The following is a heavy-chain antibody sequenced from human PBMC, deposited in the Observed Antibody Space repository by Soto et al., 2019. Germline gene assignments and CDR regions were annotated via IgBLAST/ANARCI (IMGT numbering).Heavy chain of an antibody. D-gene: IGHD3-16*01. J-gene: IGHJ6*02. CDR1: GFNFSSYG. V-gene: IGHV3-33*01. CDR3: ARWGRDMDV. CDR2: IWYHGRSQ. Sequence: QVQLVESGGGVVQPGRSLRLSCAATGFNFSSYGMHWVRQAPGKGLEWVAVIWYHGRSQFYADSVQGRFTISRDKSKKTLYLHMNSLRAEDTAVYYCARWGRDMDVWGQGTTVTVSS.